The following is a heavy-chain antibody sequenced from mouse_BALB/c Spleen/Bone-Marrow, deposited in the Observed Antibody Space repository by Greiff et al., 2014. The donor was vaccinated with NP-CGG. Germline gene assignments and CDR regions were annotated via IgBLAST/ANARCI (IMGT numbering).Heavy chain of an antibody. CDR3: ATYYYGSSWGFAY. CDR2: IDPANGNT. CDR1: GFNIKDTY. V-gene: IGHV14-3*02. Sequence: DVQLQESGVELVKPGASVKLSCTASGFNIKDTYMHWVKQRPEQGLEWIGRIDPANGNTKYDPKFQGKATITADTSSNTAYLQLSSLTSEDTAVYYCATYYYGSSWGFAYWGQGTLVTVSA. D-gene: IGHD1-1*01. J-gene: IGHJ3*01.